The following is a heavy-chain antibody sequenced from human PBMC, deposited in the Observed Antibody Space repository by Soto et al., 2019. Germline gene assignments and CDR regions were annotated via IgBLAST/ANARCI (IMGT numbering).Heavy chain of an antibody. CDR3: ARRDNAVVSYMGGAFDI. V-gene: IGHV5-10-1*01. J-gene: IGHJ3*02. CDR1: GYXFPGNL. D-gene: IGHD3-22*01. Sequence: EXLKISCKCSGYXFPGNLVIWVRHMPGKGLEWMGRIDPSDSYSNYSPSFQGHVTISVDKSISTAYLQWSSLKDSDTAIYYSARRDNAVVSYMGGAFDIWGQGTMGTVS. CDR2: IDPSDSYS.